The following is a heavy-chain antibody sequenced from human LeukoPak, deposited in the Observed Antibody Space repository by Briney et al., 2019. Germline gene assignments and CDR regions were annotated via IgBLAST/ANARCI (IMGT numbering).Heavy chain of an antibody. CDR2: INHTGST. J-gene: IGHJ4*02. Sequence: SETLSLTCAVYGGSFSSYYWSWIRQPPGKGLEWIGEINHTGSTNYNPSLKSRVTISVDTSKNQFSLKLSSVTAADTAVYYCAREPRYGYSYGQAHYFDYWGQGTLVTVSS. V-gene: IGHV4-34*01. CDR1: GGSFSSYY. CDR3: AREPRYGYSYGQAHYFDY. D-gene: IGHD5-18*01.